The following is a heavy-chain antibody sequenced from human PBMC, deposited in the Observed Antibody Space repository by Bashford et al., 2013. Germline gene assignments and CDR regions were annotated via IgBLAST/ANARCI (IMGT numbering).Heavy chain of an antibody. V-gene: IGHV1-69*01. J-gene: IGHJ6*02. CDR2: IIPIFGTA. Sequence: WVRQAPGQGLEWMGGIIPIFGTANYAQKFQGRVTITADESTSTAYMELSSLRSEDTAVYYCARRGYCTGGVCRQLGYYGMDVWGQGTTVTVSS. D-gene: IGHD2-8*02. CDR3: ARRGYCTGGVCRQLGYYGMDV.